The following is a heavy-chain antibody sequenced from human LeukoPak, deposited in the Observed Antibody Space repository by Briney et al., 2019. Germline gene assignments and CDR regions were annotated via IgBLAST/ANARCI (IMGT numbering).Heavy chain of an antibody. CDR2: IKSKTDGGTT. D-gene: IGHD1-26*01. CDR3: TTGSYSGSHLRP. Sequence: PGGSLRLSCAASGFTFSNAWMSWVRQAPGKGLEWVGRIKSKTDGGTTDYAAPVKGRFTISRDDSKNTLYLQMNSLKTEDTAMYYCTTGSYSGSHLRPWGQGTLVTVSS. J-gene: IGHJ5*02. CDR1: GFTFSNAW. V-gene: IGHV3-15*01.